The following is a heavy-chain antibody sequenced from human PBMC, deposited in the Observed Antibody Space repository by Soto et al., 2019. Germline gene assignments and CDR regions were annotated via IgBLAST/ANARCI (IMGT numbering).Heavy chain of an antibody. CDR1: GYTFTSYG. Sequence: ASVKVSCKASGYTFTSYGISWVRQAPGQGLEWMGWINPYNGNTNYAQKFQGWVTMTRDTSISTAYMELSRLRSDDTAVYYCARGRAPYGSGSEPIDYWGQGTLVTVSS. CDR3: ARGRAPYGSGSEPIDY. CDR2: INPYNGNT. J-gene: IGHJ4*02. D-gene: IGHD3-10*01. V-gene: IGHV1-18*01.